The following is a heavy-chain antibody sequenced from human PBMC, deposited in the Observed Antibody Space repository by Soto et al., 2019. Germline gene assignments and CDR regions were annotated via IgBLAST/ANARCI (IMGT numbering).Heavy chain of an antibody. V-gene: IGHV1-69*04. Sequence: ASVKVSCKASAGTFSSYTITWVRQAPGQGLEWMGRIIPILGITNYAQNFQGRVTITADKSSSTAYMELSSLRSDDTAVYYCARDPGSGYSYGPFDYWGQGTLVTVSS. D-gene: IGHD5-18*01. J-gene: IGHJ4*02. CDR3: ARDPGSGYSYGPFDY. CDR1: AGTFSSYT. CDR2: IIPILGIT.